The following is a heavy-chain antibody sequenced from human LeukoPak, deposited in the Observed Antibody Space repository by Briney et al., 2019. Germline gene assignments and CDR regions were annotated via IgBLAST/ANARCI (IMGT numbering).Heavy chain of an antibody. D-gene: IGHD3-10*02. Sequence: GGSLRLSCAASGFTFSSSWMHWVRQAPGKGLEWVSYISSSGSTIYYADSVKGRFTISRDNAKNSLYLQMNSLRAEDTAVYYCAELGITMIGGVWGKGTTVTISS. CDR3: AELGITMIGGV. CDR1: GFTFSSSW. V-gene: IGHV3-48*04. CDR2: ISSSGSTI. J-gene: IGHJ6*04.